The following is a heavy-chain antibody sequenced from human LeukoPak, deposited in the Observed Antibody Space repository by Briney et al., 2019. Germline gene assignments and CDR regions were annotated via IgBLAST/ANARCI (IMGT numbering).Heavy chain of an antibody. J-gene: IGHJ4*02. D-gene: IGHD6-13*01. CDR2: IYYSGST. Sequence: PSETLSLTCTVSGGSISSGDYYWGWIRQPPGKGLEWIGSIYYSGSTYYNPSLKSRVTISVDTSKNQFSLKLSSVTAADTAVYYCARRTARAAAGHFDYWGQGTLVTVSS. CDR3: ARRTARAAAGHFDY. CDR1: GGSISSGDYY. V-gene: IGHV4-39*01.